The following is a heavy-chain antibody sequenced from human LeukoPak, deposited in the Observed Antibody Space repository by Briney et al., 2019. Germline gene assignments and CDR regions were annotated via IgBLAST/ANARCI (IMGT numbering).Heavy chain of an antibody. V-gene: IGHV3-30*18. J-gene: IGHJ4*02. Sequence: PGGSLRLSCAASGFTFSSYGMHWVRQAPGKGLEWVAVISYDGSNKYYADSVKGRFTISRDNSKDTLYLQMNSLRAEDTAVYYCAKTLTTISHLFDYWGQGTLVTVSS. CDR3: AKTLTTISHLFDY. CDR1: GFTFSSYG. CDR2: ISYDGSNK. D-gene: IGHD3-22*01.